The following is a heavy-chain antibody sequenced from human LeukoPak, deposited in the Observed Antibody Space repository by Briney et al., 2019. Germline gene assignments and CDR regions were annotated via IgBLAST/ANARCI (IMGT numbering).Heavy chain of an antibody. D-gene: IGHD3-22*01. CDR2: TSYDGINK. Sequence: GGSLRLSCAASGFTFSSDAIHWVRQAPGKGLEWVAVTSYDGINKYYADSVKGRFSISRDNSKNTLYLQMNSLRAEDTAVYYCSKGHYYDSSAYMVPYYFDYWGQGTQVTVSS. J-gene: IGHJ4*02. CDR1: GFTFSSDA. V-gene: IGHV3-30*04. CDR3: SKGHYYDSSAYMVPYYFDY.